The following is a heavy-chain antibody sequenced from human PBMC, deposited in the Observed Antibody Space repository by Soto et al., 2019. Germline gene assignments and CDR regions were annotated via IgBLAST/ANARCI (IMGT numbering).Heavy chain of an antibody. V-gene: IGHV4-4*02. J-gene: IGHJ4*02. D-gene: IGHD3-10*01. CDR1: SGSISSSNW. Sequence: QVQLQESGPGLVKPSGTLSLTCAVSSGSISSSNWWSWVRQPPGKGLEWIGEIYHSESTNYNPSLKSRVTISVDKSKNQFSLKLSSVTAADTAVYYCARWVTMVRGGSSYFDYWGQGTLVTVSS. CDR2: IYHSEST. CDR3: ARWVTMVRGGSSYFDY.